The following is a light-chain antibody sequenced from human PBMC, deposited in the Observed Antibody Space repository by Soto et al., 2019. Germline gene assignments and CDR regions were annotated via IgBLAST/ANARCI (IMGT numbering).Light chain of an antibody. V-gene: IGKV1-5*01. Sequence: QMTQSPSTLSASVGDRVTITCRASQSISRWLAWSQQKPGKAPQLLIYGASTLESGVPSRFSGSGSGTEFTLTISSLQPDDFATYFCQRYNSYPVTCAQGTRLEIK. CDR1: QSISRW. CDR3: QRYNSYPVT. J-gene: IGKJ5*01. CDR2: GAS.